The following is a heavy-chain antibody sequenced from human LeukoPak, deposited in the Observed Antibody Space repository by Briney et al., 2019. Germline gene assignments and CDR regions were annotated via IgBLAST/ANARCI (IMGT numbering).Heavy chain of an antibody. CDR1: GFPLSSHA. D-gene: IGHD6-19*01. J-gene: IGHJ6*03. V-gene: IGHV3-23*01. Sequence: GGSLRLSCAASGFPLSSHAMSWVRQAPGKGLEWVSATSSSDAGTYYADSVRGRFTISRDNAKNSLYLQMNSLRPEDTAFYYCARDGGWYKRGLDHYYYYMDVWGKGTTVTVSS. CDR3: ARDGGWYKRGLDHYYYYMDV. CDR2: TSSSDAGT.